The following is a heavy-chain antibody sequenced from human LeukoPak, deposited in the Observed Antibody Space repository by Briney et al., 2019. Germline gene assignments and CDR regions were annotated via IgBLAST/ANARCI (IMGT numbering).Heavy chain of an antibody. V-gene: IGHV4-34*01. CDR1: GGSFSGYY. Sequence: PSETLSLTCAVYGGSFSGYYWSWIRQPPGKGLEWIGEINHSGSTNYNPSLKSRVTISVDTSKNQFSLKPSSVTAADTAVYYCARDSYGLNYFDYWGQGTLVTVSS. D-gene: IGHD5-18*01. J-gene: IGHJ4*02. CDR3: ARDSYGLNYFDY. CDR2: INHSGST.